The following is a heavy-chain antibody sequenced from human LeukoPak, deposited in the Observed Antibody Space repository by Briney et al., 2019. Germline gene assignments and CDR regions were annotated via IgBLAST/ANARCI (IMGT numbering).Heavy chain of an antibody. CDR2: INPNSGGT. CDR1: GYTFTSYG. Sequence: GASVKVSCKASGYTFTSYGISWVRQAPGQGLEWMGWINPNSGGTNYAQKFQGRVTMTRDTSISTAYMELSRLRSDDTAVYYCARDFCSGWYQCFYAFDIWGQGTMVTVSS. V-gene: IGHV1-2*02. D-gene: IGHD6-19*01. CDR3: ARDFCSGWYQCFYAFDI. J-gene: IGHJ3*02.